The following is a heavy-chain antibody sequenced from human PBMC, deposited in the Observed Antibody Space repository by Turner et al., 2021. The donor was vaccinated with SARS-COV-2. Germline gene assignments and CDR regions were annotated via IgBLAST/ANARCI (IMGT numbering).Heavy chain of an antibody. CDR1: GGTFSTYA. V-gene: IGHV1-69*06. J-gene: IGHJ4*02. Sequence: QVQLVQSGAEVKKPGSSAKVPCKASGGTFSTYAITWVRQAPGQGLEWMGGIITIFGTANYAQKFQGRVTITADKSTSTAYMELSSLRSEDTAVYYCARDRHYDSSGYWEQSWGQGTLVTVSS. CDR2: IITIFGTA. D-gene: IGHD3-22*01. CDR3: ARDRHYDSSGYWEQS.